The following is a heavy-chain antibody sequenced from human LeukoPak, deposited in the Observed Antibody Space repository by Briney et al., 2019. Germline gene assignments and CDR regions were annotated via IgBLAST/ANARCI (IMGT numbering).Heavy chain of an antibody. V-gene: IGHV3-23*01. CDR3: AKVFQYYYYGMDV. CDR1: RFTFSSYA. Sequence: GGSLRLSCAASRFTFSSYAMTWVRQAPGKGLEWVSAISDSGGSTYYADSVKGRFTISRDNSKNTLYLQMNSLRAEDTALYYCAKVFQYYYYGMDVWGQGTTVTVSS. J-gene: IGHJ6*02. CDR2: ISDSGGST.